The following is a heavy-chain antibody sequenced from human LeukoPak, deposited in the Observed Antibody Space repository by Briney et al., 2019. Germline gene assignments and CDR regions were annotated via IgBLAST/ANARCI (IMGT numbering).Heavy chain of an antibody. D-gene: IGHD3-10*01. CDR2: ISGSGGST. J-gene: IGHJ4*02. V-gene: IGHV3-23*01. CDR1: GFTFSSYA. CDR3: AKCAVRGVIITSTQYYFDY. Sequence: GSLRLSCAASGFTFSSYAMSWVRQAPGKGLEWVSAISGSGGSTYYAESVKGRFTISRDNSKNTLYLQMNSLRAEDTAVYYCAKCAVRGVIITSTQYYFDYWGQGTLVTVSS.